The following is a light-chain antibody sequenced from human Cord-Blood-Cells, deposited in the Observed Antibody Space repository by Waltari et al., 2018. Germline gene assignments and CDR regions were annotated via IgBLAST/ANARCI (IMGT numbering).Light chain of an antibody. CDR1: SSDVGGYNY. J-gene: IGLJ3*02. CDR3: SSYTSCSTWV. V-gene: IGLV2-14*01. CDR2: DVS. Sequence: QSALTQPASVSGSPGQSIPISCTGTSSDVGGYNYVSLYQQHPGKVHTQMIYDVSKRPAGVANRFSGCKSGNTAALTISGLPAEDEADYYCSSYTSCSTWVFGGGTKLTVL.